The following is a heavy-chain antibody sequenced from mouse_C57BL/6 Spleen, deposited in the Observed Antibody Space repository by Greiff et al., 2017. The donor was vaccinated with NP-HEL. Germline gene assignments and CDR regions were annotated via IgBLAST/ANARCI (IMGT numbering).Heavy chain of an antibody. J-gene: IGHJ2*01. D-gene: IGHD1-1*01. CDR2: INPYNGDT. V-gene: IGHV1-20*01. CDR1: GYSFTGYF. Sequence: DVQLQESGPELVKPGDSVKISCKASGYSFTGYFMNWVMQSHGKSLEWIGRINPYNGDTFYNQKFKGKATLTVDKSSSTAHMELRSLTSEDSAVYYCARSYYGSHPYYFDYWGQGTTLTVSS. CDR3: ARSYYGSHPYYFDY.